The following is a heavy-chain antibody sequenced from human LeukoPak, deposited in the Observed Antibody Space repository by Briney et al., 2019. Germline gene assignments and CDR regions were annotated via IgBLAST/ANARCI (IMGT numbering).Heavy chain of an antibody. J-gene: IGHJ4*02. V-gene: IGHV4-38-2*01. CDR1: GYSISSGYY. CDR3: ARSSSGYSSGEANY. CDR2: IYHSGST. D-gene: IGHD6-19*01. Sequence: SETLSLTCDVSGYSISSGYYWGWIRQPPGKGLEWIGSIYHSGSTYYNPSLKSRVTISVDTSKNQFSPKLSSVTAADTAVYYCARSSSGYSSGEANYWGQGTLVTVSS.